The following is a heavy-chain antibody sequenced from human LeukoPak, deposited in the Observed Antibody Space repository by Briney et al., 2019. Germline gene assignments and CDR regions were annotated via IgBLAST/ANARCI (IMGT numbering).Heavy chain of an antibody. J-gene: IGHJ5*02. CDR3: ARLIHYYGSGSYFPVFDP. V-gene: IGHV4-39*01. Sequence: SETLSLTCTVSGGSISSSSYYWGWIRQPPGKGLEWIGSIYYSGSTYYNPSLKSRVTISVDTSKNQFSLKLSSVTAADTAVYYCARLIHYYGSGSYFPVFDPWGQGTLVTVSS. CDR1: GGSISSSSYY. CDR2: IYYSGST. D-gene: IGHD3-10*01.